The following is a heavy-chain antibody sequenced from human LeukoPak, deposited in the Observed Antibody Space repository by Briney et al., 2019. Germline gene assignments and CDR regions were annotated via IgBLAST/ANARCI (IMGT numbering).Heavy chain of an antibody. D-gene: IGHD3-10*01. CDR1: GGSFSGYY. V-gene: IGHV4-34*01. CDR2: INHRGST. Sequence: SETLSLTCAVYGGSFSGYYWSWIRQPPGKGLEWIGEINHRGSTNYNPSLMSRATILVDTSKNQFSLRLSSVTAADTAVYYCARAKRSYGSGTYYNPYYMDVWGKGTTVTVSS. J-gene: IGHJ6*03. CDR3: ARAKRSYGSGTYYNPYYMDV.